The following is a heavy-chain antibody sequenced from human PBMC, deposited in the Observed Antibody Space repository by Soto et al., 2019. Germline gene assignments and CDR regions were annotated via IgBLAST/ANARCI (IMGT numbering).Heavy chain of an antibody. Sequence: QVQLVQSGAEVKKPGSSVKVSCKASGGTFSSYAISWVRQAPGQGLEWMGGIIPIFGTANYAQKFQGRVTITADESTSTAYMELSSLRSEDTAVYYCARAGYCSSTSCYPYKWFDPWGPGTLVTVSS. V-gene: IGHV1-69*01. CDR3: ARAGYCSSTSCYPYKWFDP. J-gene: IGHJ5*02. CDR1: GGTFSSYA. D-gene: IGHD2-2*01. CDR2: IIPIFGTA.